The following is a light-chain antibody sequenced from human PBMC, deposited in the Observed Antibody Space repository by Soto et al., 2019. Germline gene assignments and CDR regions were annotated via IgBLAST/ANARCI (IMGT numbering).Light chain of an antibody. CDR3: QKYHSDPIT. V-gene: IGKV1-27*01. J-gene: IGKJ5*01. Sequence: DIQMTHSPSSLSASVADRFTITCLASQGISNYLAWYQQKPWKVPKLLIYGASTLQSGVPSRFSGSGSGTDFTLTISSLQPEDVATYYCQKYHSDPITFGQGTRLEI. CDR2: GAS. CDR1: QGISNY.